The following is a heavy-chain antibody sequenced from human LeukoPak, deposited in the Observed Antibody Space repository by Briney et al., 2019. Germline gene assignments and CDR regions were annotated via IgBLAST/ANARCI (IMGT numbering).Heavy chain of an antibody. J-gene: IGHJ4*02. V-gene: IGHV4-59*01. Sequence: SETLSLTCTVSGGSISSNYWSWIRQPPGKGLEWIGYIYYSGSTNCNPSLKSRVTTSVDTSKYQFSLKLRSVTAADTAVYYCARYRCTNGVCYYFDYWGQGTLVTVSS. CDR2: IYYSGST. CDR3: ARYRCTNGVCYYFDY. D-gene: IGHD2-8*01. CDR1: GGSISSNY.